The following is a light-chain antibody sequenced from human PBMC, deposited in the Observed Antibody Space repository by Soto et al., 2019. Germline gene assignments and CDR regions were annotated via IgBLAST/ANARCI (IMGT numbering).Light chain of an antibody. V-gene: IGLV3-21*02. CDR2: DDS. Sequence: SYVLTQPPSVSVAPGQTARITCGGNNIGSKSVHWYQQKPGQAPVLVVYDDSDRPSGIPERFSGSNSGNTASLTISGLQAEDEADYYCSSYTITSTLVIFGGGTKLTVL. J-gene: IGLJ2*01. CDR3: SSYTITSTLVI. CDR1: NIGSKS.